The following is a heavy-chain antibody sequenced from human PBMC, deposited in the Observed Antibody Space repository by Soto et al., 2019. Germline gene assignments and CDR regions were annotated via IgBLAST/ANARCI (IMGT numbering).Heavy chain of an antibody. D-gene: IGHD3-10*01. Sequence: EVQLLESGGGLVQPGGSLRLSCAASGFTFNNYAMTWVRQAPGKGLEWVSAISGGGDTTSYADSVKGRFTVSRDGSKNTRYLQMSSLRAEDTAVYYCAKGRGGSGSLPPRVDFWGQGTLVTVSS. J-gene: IGHJ4*02. CDR2: ISGGGDTT. V-gene: IGHV3-23*01. CDR3: AKGRGGSGSLPPRVDF. CDR1: GFTFNNYA.